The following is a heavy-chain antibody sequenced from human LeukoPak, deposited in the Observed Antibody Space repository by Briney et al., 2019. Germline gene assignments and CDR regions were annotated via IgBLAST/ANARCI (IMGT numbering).Heavy chain of an antibody. CDR3: ARAGGRGDYYYYGMDV. CDR2: INPSGGST. D-gene: IGHD2-15*01. V-gene: IGHV1-46*01. J-gene: IGHJ6*02. Sequence: ASVKVSCKASGYTFTSDYMHWVRQAPGQGLEWMGIINPSGGSTSYAQKFQGRVTMARDTSTSTVYMELSSLRSEDTAVYYCARAGGRGDYYYYGMDVWGQGTTVTVSS. CDR1: GYTFTSDY.